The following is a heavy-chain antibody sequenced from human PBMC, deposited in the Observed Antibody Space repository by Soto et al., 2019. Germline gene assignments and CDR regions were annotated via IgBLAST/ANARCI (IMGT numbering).Heavy chain of an antibody. V-gene: IGHV1-69*01. CDR2: IIPIFGTA. D-gene: IGHD3-9*01. CDR1: GGTFSSYA. J-gene: IGHJ5*02. Sequence: QVQLVQSGAEVKKPGSSVKVSCKASGGTFSSYAISWVRQAPGQGLEWMGGIIPIFGTANYAQKFQGRVTITADESTSTGYMELSSLRSEDTAVYYCARDVDILTPNWFDPWGQGTLVTVSS. CDR3: ARDVDILTPNWFDP.